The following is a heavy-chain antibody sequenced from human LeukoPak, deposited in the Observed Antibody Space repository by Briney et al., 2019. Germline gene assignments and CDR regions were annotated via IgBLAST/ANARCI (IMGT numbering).Heavy chain of an antibody. CDR1: GGSISSSSYY. J-gene: IGHJ4*02. CDR3: ARQGWFGELLSPLDY. CDR2: IYYSGST. Sequence: SETLSLTCTVSGGSISSSSYYWGWIRQPPGKGLEWIGSIYYSGSTHYNPSLKSRVTISVDTSKNQFSLKLSSVTASDTAVYYCARQGWFGELLSPLDYWGQGTLVTVSS. V-gene: IGHV4-39*01. D-gene: IGHD3-10*01.